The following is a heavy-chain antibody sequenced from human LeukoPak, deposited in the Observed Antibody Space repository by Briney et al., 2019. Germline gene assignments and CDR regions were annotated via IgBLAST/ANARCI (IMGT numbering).Heavy chain of an antibody. CDR1: GGSLSSYY. D-gene: IGHD4-23*01. V-gene: IGHV4-4*07. CDR3: ARDDYGGNRGFDY. J-gene: IGHJ4*02. Sequence: PWETLPLTCPVSGGSLSSYYWSWIRQPAGKGLEWIGRIYTSGSTNYNPALKSRVTMSVDTSKNQFSLKLSSVTAADTAVYYCARDDYGGNRGFDYWGQGTLVTVSS. CDR2: IYTSGST.